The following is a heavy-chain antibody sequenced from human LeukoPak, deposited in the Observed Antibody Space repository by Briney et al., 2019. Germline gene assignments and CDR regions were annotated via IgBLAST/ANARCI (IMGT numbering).Heavy chain of an antibody. CDR2: IYTSGST. D-gene: IGHD5-18*01. V-gene: IGHV4-4*07. CDR3: ARLRGGVQLWGD. Sequence: SETLSLTCTVSGVSINSYYWSWIRQPAGKGLEWIGRIYTSGSTNYNPSLKSRVTISVDKSKNQFSLKLTSVTATDTAVYYCARLRGGVQLWGDWGQGTLVTVSS. CDR1: GVSINSYY. J-gene: IGHJ4*02.